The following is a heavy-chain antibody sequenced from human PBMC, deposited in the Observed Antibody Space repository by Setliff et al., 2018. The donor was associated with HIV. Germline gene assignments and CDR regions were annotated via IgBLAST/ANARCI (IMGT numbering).Heavy chain of an antibody. V-gene: IGHV1-69*13. CDR3: ARDYFDSSAYHYGFGAFDI. J-gene: IGHJ3*02. Sequence: SVKVSCKASGGTFSDYAISWVRQAPGQGLEWMGGIIPIFGTANYAQKFQGRVTITADESTSTAYMELSSLRSEDTAVYYCARDYFDSSAYHYGFGAFDIWGQGTMVTVSS. CDR1: GGTFSDYA. CDR2: IIPIFGTA. D-gene: IGHD3-22*01.